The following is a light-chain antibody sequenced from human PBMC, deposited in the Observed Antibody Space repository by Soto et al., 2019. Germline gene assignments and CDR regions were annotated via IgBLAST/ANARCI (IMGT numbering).Light chain of an antibody. CDR3: HQYDNWPRWT. CDR1: QSISRNF. Sequence: EIVLTQSPDTLSVSPGEIATLSCRASQSISRNFLAWFQQKPGQAPRLLIFRTSNRPSGIPDRFSGSGSGTDFNLSISSLEPEDFAVYYCHQYDNWPRWTFGQGTKVDIK. J-gene: IGKJ1*01. V-gene: IGKV3-20*01. CDR2: RTS.